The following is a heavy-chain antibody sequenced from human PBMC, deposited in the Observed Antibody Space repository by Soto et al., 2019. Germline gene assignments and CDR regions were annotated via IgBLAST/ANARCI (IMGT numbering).Heavy chain of an antibody. J-gene: IGHJ4*02. Sequence: QVQLVQSGAEVKKPGSSVKVSCKASGGTFSSYTISWVRQAPGQGLEWMGRIIPILGIANYAQKFQGRVTSAADKSTRTAYMELSSLRSEDTAVYYCARGNSADDYWGQGTLVTVSS. D-gene: IGHD2-15*01. CDR2: IIPILGIA. CDR1: GGTFSSYT. CDR3: ARGNSADDY. V-gene: IGHV1-69*02.